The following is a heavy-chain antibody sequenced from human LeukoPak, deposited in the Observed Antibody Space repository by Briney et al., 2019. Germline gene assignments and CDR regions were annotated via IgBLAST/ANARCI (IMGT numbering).Heavy chain of an antibody. CDR1: GGSISTYY. V-gene: IGHV4-59*12. Sequence: SETQSLTCTVSGGSISTYYWSWIRQPPGKGLEWLGFIYYSGCTNYNPSLKSRVTISVDTSKNQFSLKLRSVTAADTAVYYCARRQNYGDYPRIDYWGQGTLVTVSS. CDR3: ARRQNYGDYPRIDY. CDR2: IYYSGCT. D-gene: IGHD4-17*01. J-gene: IGHJ4*02.